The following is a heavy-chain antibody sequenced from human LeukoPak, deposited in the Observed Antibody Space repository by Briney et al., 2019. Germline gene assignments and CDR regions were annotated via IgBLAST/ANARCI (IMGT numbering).Heavy chain of an antibody. CDR2: MNPSGST. CDR1: GGSFSGYY. D-gene: IGHD4-17*01. CDR3: AGDRSLVDGDYGVWFDA. V-gene: IGHV4-34*01. J-gene: IGHJ5*02. Sequence: SETLSLTCAVYGGSFSGYYWTWIRQTPGKGLEWIGEMNPSGSTNYNPSLKSRVTISVDTSKNQFSLKLSSVTAADTAVYYCAGDRSLVDGDYGVWFDAWGQGSLVTVSS.